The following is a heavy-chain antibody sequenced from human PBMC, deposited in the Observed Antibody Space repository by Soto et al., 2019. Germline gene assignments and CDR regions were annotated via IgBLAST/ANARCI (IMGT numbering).Heavy chain of an antibody. D-gene: IGHD2-15*01. J-gene: IGHJ6*02. CDR2: IYYSGST. CDR3: ALGYCSGGSCYSIFLDYYYGMDV. Sequence: KPSETLSLTCTVSGGSISSSSYYWGWIRQPPGKGLEWIGSIYYSGSTYYNPSLKSRVTISVDTSKNQFSLKLSSVTAADTAVYYCALGYCSGGSCYSIFLDYYYGMDVWGQGTTVTVSS. CDR1: GGSISSSSYY. V-gene: IGHV4-39*01.